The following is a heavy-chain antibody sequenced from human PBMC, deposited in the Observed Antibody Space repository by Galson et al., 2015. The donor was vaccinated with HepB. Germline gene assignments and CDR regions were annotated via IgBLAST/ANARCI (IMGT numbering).Heavy chain of an antibody. Sequence: SLRLSCAASGFTFSNAWMDWVRQAPGKGLEWVGRIKSKTDGGTTDYAAPVKGRFTISRDDSKNTLYLQMNSLKTEDTAVYYCTTAPRGGPQYYWGQGTLVTVSS. CDR2: IKSKTDGGTT. D-gene: IGHD2-15*01. J-gene: IGHJ4*02. CDR3: TTAPRGGPQYY. CDR1: GFTFSNAW. V-gene: IGHV3-15*07.